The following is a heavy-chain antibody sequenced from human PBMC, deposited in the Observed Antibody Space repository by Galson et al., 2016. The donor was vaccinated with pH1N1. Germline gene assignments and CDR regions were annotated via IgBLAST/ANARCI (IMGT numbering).Heavy chain of an antibody. CDR1: GFSLSTSGVG. J-gene: IGHJ5*02. V-gene: IGHV2-5*01. Sequence: PALVKPPQTLTLTCTFSGFSLSTSGVGVGWIRQPPGKALEWLALIYWNDDKRYSPSLKSRLTITKDTPKDQVVLTMTNMDPVDTATYYCAHSLYGDYVGWFDPWGQGTLVAVSS. CDR3: AHSLYGDYVGWFDP. D-gene: IGHD4-17*01. CDR2: IYWNDDK.